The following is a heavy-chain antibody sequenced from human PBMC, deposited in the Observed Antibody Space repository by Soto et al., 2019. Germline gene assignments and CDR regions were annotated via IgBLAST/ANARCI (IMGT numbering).Heavy chain of an antibody. J-gene: IGHJ4*02. CDR1: GGSISSDGYY. CDR2: IFYSGTI. V-gene: IGHV4-31*03. Sequence: PSETLSLTCTVSGGSISSDGYYWSWIRQHPGKGLEWIGYIFYSGTIYYNPSLKSRVTISVDSSKKQFSLKLTSVTAADTAVYYCTREGRINKSALDYWGQGTLVTVSS. CDR3: TREGRINKSALDY.